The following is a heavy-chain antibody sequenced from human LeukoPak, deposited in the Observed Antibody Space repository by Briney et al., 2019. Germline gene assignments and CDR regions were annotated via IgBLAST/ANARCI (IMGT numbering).Heavy chain of an antibody. J-gene: IGHJ4*02. V-gene: IGHV3-33*01. CDR2: IWYDGSNK. CDR3: ARSYYYDSSGYYPNFDY. D-gene: IGHD3-22*01. CDR1: GFTFSSYG. Sequence: GGSLRLSCAASGFTFSSYGMHWVRQAPGKGLEWVAVIWYDGSNKYCADSVKGRFTISRDNSKNTLYLQMNSLRAEDTAVYYCARSYYYDSSGYYPNFDYWGQGTLVTVSS.